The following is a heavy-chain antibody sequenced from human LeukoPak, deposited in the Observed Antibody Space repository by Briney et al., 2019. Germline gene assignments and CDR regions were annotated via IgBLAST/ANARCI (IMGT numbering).Heavy chain of an antibody. V-gene: IGHV1-18*01. CDR3: ARVDCGGDCSTYYFDY. CDR1: DYTFTSYG. CDR2: ISAYNGVT. J-gene: IGHJ4*02. D-gene: IGHD2-21*02. Sequence: ASVKVSCKASDYTFTSYGISWVRQAPGQGLEWMGWISAYNGVTNYAQKVQGRVTMTTDTSTTTAYMGLRSLRSDDTAVYYCARVDCGGDCSTYYFDYWGQGTLVTVSS.